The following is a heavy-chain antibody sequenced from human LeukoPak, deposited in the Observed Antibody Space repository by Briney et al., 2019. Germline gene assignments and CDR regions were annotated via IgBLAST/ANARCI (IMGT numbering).Heavy chain of an antibody. D-gene: IGHD3-3*01. CDR1: GLTVSTNY. V-gene: IGHV4-59*08. J-gene: IGHJ4*02. CDR3: ARLPRYDFWS. CDR2: VYYSGST. Sequence: PGGSLRLSCAASGLTVSTNYMSWVRQTPGKGLEWIGNVYYSGSTYYNPSLKSRVTISVDTSKNQFSLKLSSVTAADTAVYYCARLPRYDFWSWGQGTLVTVSS.